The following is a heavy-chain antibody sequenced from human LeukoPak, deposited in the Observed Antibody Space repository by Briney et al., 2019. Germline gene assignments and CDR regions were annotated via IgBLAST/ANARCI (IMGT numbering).Heavy chain of an antibody. Sequence: SETLSLTCTVCGGSISSGSYYWSWIRQPPGKGLEWIGYIYYSGSTNYNPSLKSRVTISVDTSKNQFSLKLSSVTAADTAVYYCARDGGYSYGTNFDYWGQGTLVTVSS. V-gene: IGHV4-61*01. CDR3: ARDGGYSYGTNFDY. CDR1: GGSISSGSYY. CDR2: IYYSGST. D-gene: IGHD5-18*01. J-gene: IGHJ4*02.